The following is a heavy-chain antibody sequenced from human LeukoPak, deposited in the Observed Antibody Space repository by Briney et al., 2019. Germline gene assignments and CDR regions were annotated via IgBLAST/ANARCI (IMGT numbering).Heavy chain of an antibody. CDR2: IRNDGGST. CDR1: GFTFTTYA. Sequence: GGSLRLSCAASGFTFTTYAMSWVRQAPGKRLEWVSSIRNDGGSTYYADSVKGRFTISRDNSRNTVYLQMNSLRGEDMAVYYCAKSHSVEQRGYFDYWGQGTLVPVSS. J-gene: IGHJ4*02. D-gene: IGHD1/OR15-1a*01. V-gene: IGHV3-23*01. CDR3: AKSHSVEQRGYFDY.